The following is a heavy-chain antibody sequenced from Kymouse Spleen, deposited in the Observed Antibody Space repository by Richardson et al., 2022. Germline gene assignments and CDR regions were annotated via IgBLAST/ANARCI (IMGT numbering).Heavy chain of an antibody. Sequence: EVQLVESGGGLVQPGRSLRLSCAASGFTFDDYAMHWVRQAPGKGLEWVSGISWNSGSIGYADSVKGRFTISRDNAKNSLYLQMNSLRAEDTALYYCAKDIRFGSWGQGTLVTVSS. D-gene: IGHD3-10*01. CDR3: AKDIRFGS. CDR2: ISWNSGSI. J-gene: IGHJ5*02. CDR1: GFTFDDYA. V-gene: IGHV3-9*01.